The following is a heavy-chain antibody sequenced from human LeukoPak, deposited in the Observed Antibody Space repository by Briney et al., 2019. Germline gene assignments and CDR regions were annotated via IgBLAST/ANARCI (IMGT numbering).Heavy chain of an antibody. D-gene: IGHD3-22*01. CDR3: ARTYDHTGSHYYYYMDV. CDR2: ISSGSDTI. V-gene: IGHV3-48*01. CDR1: GFTFSSYA. J-gene: IGHJ6*03. Sequence: GRSLRLSCAASGFTFSSYAMHWVRQAPGQGLEWVSFISSGSDTIYYADSVKGRFTISRDNAKNSLSLQMNSLSAEDTAVYFCARTYDHTGSHYYYYMDVWGKGTTVTVSS.